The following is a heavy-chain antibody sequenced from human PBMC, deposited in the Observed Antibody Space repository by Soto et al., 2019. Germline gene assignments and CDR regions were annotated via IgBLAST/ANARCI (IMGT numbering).Heavy chain of an antibody. D-gene: IGHD6-13*01. V-gene: IGHV1-46*01. CDR1: GYTFTHYY. CDR3: ARGRAAGDY. CDR2: INPTSGST. J-gene: IGHJ4*02. Sequence: QVQLVQSGAEVKNPGASVKVYCKASGYTFTHYYIHWVRQAPGQELEWMAIINPTSGSTNYAQEFQGRVTLARDTFTNTVYMELSSLSSEETAIYYCARGRAAGDYWGEGTLVTGSS.